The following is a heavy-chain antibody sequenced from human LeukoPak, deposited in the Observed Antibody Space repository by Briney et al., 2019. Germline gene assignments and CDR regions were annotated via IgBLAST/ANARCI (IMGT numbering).Heavy chain of an antibody. V-gene: IGHV1-18*01. CDR3: ARSMTQSLFYYYYYMDV. J-gene: IGHJ6*03. Sequence: ASVNVSCKASGYTFTSYGISWVRQAPGQGLEWMGWISAYNGNTNYAQKLQGRVTMTTDTSTSTAYMELRSLRSDDTAIYYCARSMTQSLFYYYYYMDVWGKGTTVTVSS. CDR1: GYTFTSYG. CDR2: ISAYNGNT. D-gene: IGHD2-21*01.